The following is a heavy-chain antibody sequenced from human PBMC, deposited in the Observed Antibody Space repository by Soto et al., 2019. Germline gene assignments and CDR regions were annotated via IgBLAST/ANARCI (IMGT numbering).Heavy chain of an antibody. D-gene: IGHD5-12*01. V-gene: IGHV3-23*01. CDR3: AKDRRSGYDLMEFDY. J-gene: IGHJ4*02. CDR1: GFTFSSYA. CDR2: ISGSGGST. Sequence: GGSLRLSCAASGFTFSSYAMSWVRQAPGKGLEWVSAISGSGGSTYYADSVKGRFTISRDNSKNTLYLQMNSLRAEDTAVYYCAKDRRSGYDLMEFDYWGQGTLVTVSS.